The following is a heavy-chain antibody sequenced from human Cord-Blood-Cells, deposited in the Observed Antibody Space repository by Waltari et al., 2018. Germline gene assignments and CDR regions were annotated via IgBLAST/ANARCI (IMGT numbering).Heavy chain of an antibody. Sequence: EVQLVESGGGLVQPGRSLRLSCAASGFTFDDYAMHWVRPAPGKGLEWVSGISWNSGSIGYADSVKGRFTISRDNAKNSLYLQMNSLRAEDTALYYCAKDMNGVDIVATIDYWGQGTLVTVSS. D-gene: IGHD5-12*01. CDR1: GFTFDDYA. J-gene: IGHJ4*02. V-gene: IGHV3-9*01. CDR3: AKDMNGVDIVATIDY. CDR2: ISWNSGSI.